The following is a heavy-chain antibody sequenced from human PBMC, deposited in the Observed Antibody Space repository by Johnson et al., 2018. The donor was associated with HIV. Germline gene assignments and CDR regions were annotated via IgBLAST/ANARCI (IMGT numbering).Heavy chain of an antibody. V-gene: IGHV3-30*04. CDR2: ISYDGSNK. CDR1: GFTFSRYA. D-gene: IGHD7-27*01. CDR3: ARDGDNPRI. Sequence: QVQLVESGGGVVQPGRSLRLSCAASGFTFSRYAMHWVRQAPGTGLAWVAVISYDGSNKYYADSVKGRFTISRDHSKNTVYLKMNSLRAEDTAVYYCARDGDNPRIWGQGTMVTVSS. J-gene: IGHJ3*02.